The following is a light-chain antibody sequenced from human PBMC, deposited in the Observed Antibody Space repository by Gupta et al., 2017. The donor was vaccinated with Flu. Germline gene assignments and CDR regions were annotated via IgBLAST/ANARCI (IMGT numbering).Light chain of an antibody. CDR1: SLRNSY. CDR3: YSPDNTNNHQAV. Sequence: SSELTQDPAVSVALGQTVRITCQGDSLRNSYASWYQQKPAQAPVLVIFANNIRPSGIPDQCSCSTSGNTASSTTTAAQAEDEADYYCYSPDNTNNHQAVFGGGTKRTVL. V-gene: IGLV3-19*01. J-gene: IGLJ2*01. CDR2: ANN.